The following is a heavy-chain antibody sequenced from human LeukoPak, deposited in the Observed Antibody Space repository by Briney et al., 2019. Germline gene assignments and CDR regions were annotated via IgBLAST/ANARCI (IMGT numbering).Heavy chain of an antibody. D-gene: IGHD3-10*01. Sequence: GGSLRLSCAASGFTVSSNYMSWVRQAPGKGLEWVSVIYSGGSTYYADSVKGRFTISRHNSKNTLYLQMNSLRAEDTAVYYRASAKKSYGSGSYYFDYWGQGTLVTVSS. CDR3: ASAKKSYGSGSYYFDY. V-gene: IGHV3-53*04. CDR2: IYSGGST. J-gene: IGHJ4*02. CDR1: GFTVSSNY.